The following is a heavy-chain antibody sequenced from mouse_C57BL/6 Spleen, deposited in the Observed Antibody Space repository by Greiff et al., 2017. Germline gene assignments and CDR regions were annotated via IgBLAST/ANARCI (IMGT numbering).Heavy chain of an antibody. V-gene: IGHV1-62-2*01. CDR1: GYTFTSYW. Sequence: VQLQQPGAELVKPGASVNLSCKASGYTFTSYWMHWVKQRSGQGLEWIGWFYPGSGSIKYNEKFKDKATLTAEKSSSTVYMVLSRLTSEDSAVYFCARHEDQATWFAYWGQGTLVTVSA. D-gene: IGHD1-1*01. J-gene: IGHJ3*01. CDR2: FYPGSGSI. CDR3: ARHEDQATWFAY.